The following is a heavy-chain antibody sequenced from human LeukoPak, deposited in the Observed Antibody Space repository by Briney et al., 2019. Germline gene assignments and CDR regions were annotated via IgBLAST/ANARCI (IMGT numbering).Heavy chain of an antibody. CDR3: TTGGYCSGGSCYPTAYYYGMDV. CDR1: GFTVSSNY. Sequence: GGSLRLSCAASGFTVSSNYMSWVRQAPGKGLEWVGRIKSKTDGGTTDYAAPVKGRFTISRDDSKNTLYLQMNSLKTEDTAVYYCTTGGYCSGGSCYPTAYYYGMDVWAERTGDSVSS. CDR2: IKSKTDGGTT. J-gene: IGHJ6*01. D-gene: IGHD2-15*01. V-gene: IGHV3-15*01.